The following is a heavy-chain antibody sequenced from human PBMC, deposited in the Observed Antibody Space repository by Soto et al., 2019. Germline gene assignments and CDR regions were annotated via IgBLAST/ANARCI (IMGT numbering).Heavy chain of an antibody. CDR1: GGSVTNSSYY. V-gene: IGHV4-39*01. CDR2: VYYRGRS. D-gene: IGHD4-17*01. Sequence: KTSETLSLTCTVSGGSVTNSSYYWGWIRQSPGKGLEWIGSVYYRGRSYSKSSVKSRVTISVDTSKNWFSLSLNSVTASDTAVYFCVSQRTTVPTQAYFDYWGPGALVTVSS. CDR3: VSQRTTVPTQAYFDY. J-gene: IGHJ4*02.